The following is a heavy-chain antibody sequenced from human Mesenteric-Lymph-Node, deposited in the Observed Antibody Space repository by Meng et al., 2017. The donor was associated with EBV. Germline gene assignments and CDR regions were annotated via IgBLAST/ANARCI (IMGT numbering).Heavy chain of an antibody. V-gene: IGHV4-39*01. CDR2: IYYTGTT. D-gene: IGHD2-21*01. CDR1: GGYIGSSSYY. Sequence: LQLQESGAGLVKTSETLSLTCTVSGGYIGSSSYYWGWIRQPPGKGLEWIGNIYYTGTTYYNPSLRSRVTISIDMSKKQFSLRLTSVTAADTAVYYCARLPLEDVVVAPWPWGQGTLVTVSS. J-gene: IGHJ5*02. CDR3: ARLPLEDVVVAPWP.